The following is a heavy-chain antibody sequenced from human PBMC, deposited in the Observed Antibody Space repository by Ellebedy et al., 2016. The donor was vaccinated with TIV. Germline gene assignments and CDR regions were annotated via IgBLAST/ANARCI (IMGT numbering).Heavy chain of an antibody. CDR3: ARGQDYYGSGGDNWFDP. Sequence: ASVKVSCKASGGTFSSYAISWVRQAPGQGLEWMGGIIPIFGTANYAQKFQGRVTITADESTSTAYMELSSLRSEDTAVYYCARGQDYYGSGGDNWFDPWGQGTLVTVSS. V-gene: IGHV1-69*13. J-gene: IGHJ5*02. CDR2: IIPIFGTA. D-gene: IGHD3-10*01. CDR1: GGTFSSYA.